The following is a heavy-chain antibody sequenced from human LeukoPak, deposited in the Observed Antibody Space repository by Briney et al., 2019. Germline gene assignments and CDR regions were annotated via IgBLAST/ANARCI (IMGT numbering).Heavy chain of an antibody. CDR3: ARGSGSYHRAYLN. V-gene: IGHV5-51*01. D-gene: IGHD1-26*01. Sequence: GESLKISCKGSGYSFTSYWIGWVRQMPGKGLEWMGIIYPGDSDTRYSPSFQGQVTISADKSLSTAYLPWSSLKASDTAMFYCARGSGSYHRAYLNWAQGSPVTVPS. J-gene: IGHJ4*02. CDR1: GYSFTSYW. CDR2: IYPGDSDT.